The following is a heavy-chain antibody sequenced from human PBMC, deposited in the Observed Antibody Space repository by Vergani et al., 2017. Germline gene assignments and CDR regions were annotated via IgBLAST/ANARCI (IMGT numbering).Heavy chain of an antibody. D-gene: IGHD4-11*01. CDR1: GWFFTSYH. CDR2: IDHTGRP. CDR3: ARVNTETNGHLYYYYYMDV. Sequence: QVQLQQWGGGLLKPSETLSLNCVVNGWFFTSYHLTWIRQSPGEGLEWVGDIDHTGRPDYNPSLKRRLTMSVDNSRNQFSLTLNSVTATDTAIYFCARVNTETNGHLYYYYYMDVWGQGTAVTVS. J-gene: IGHJ6*03. V-gene: IGHV4-34*01.